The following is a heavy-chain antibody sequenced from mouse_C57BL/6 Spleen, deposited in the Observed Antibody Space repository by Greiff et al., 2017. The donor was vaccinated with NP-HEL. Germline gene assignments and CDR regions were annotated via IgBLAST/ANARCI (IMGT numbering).Heavy chain of an antibody. Sequence: EVMLVESGGGLVKPGGSLKLSCAASGFTFSSYAMSWVRQTPEKRLEWVATISDGGSYTYYPDNVKGRFTISRDNAKNNLYLQMSHLKSEDTAMYYCARDAYYGSSNYYAMDYWGQGTSVTVSS. D-gene: IGHD1-1*01. CDR2: ISDGGSYT. J-gene: IGHJ4*01. CDR1: GFTFSSYA. V-gene: IGHV5-4*01. CDR3: ARDAYYGSSNYYAMDY.